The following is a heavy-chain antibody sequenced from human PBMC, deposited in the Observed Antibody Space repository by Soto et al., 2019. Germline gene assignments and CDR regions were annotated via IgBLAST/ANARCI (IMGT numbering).Heavy chain of an antibody. D-gene: IGHD6-13*01. Sequence: GGSLRLSCAASGFTFSSYAMSWVRQAPGKGLEWVSTISSSGGSTYYADSVKGRFTISRDNSKNTLYLQMNSLRAEDTAVYYCAKDIETAAVLYYFDYWGQGTLVTVSS. CDR1: GFTFSSYA. V-gene: IGHV3-23*01. CDR2: ISSSGGST. CDR3: AKDIETAAVLYYFDY. J-gene: IGHJ4*02.